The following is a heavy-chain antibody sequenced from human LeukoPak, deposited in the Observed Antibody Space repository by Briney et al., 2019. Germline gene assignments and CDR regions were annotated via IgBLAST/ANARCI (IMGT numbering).Heavy chain of an antibody. CDR2: IYYSGST. Sequence: SETLSLTCTVSGGSISIYCWSWIRQPPGKGLEWIGYIYYSGSTNYNPSLKSRVTISVDTSKNQFSLKLRFVTAADTAVYYCARGYSSSWYWFDPWGQGTLVTVSS. J-gene: IGHJ5*02. CDR1: GGSISIYC. V-gene: IGHV4-59*08. D-gene: IGHD6-13*01. CDR3: ARGYSSSWYWFDP.